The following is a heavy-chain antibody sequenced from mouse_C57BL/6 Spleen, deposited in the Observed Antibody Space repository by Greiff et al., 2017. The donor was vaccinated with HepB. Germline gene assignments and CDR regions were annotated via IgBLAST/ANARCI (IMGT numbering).Heavy chain of an antibody. J-gene: IGHJ2*01. Sequence: QVQLQQPGAELVKPEASVKMSCKASGYTFTSYWITWVKQRPGQGLEWIGDIYPGSGSTNYNEKFKSKATLTVDTSSSTAYMQLSSLTSEDSAVYYCAKLGGGTTVVATDYWGQGTTLTVSS. CDR1: GYTFTSYW. CDR3: AKLGGGTTVVATDY. D-gene: IGHD1-1*01. V-gene: IGHV1-55*01. CDR2: IYPGSGST.